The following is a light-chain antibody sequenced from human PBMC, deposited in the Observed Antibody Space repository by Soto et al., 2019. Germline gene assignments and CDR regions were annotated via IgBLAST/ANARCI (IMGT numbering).Light chain of an antibody. Sequence: EIVLTQSPGTLSLSPGERATLSCRASQSFSTSYLAWYQQKPGQAPRLLIYSVSSRATGIPDRFSGSGSGTDFTLTISRLEPEDFAVYYCQQYASSPLTFGGGTKVEIK. J-gene: IGKJ4*01. V-gene: IGKV3-20*01. CDR1: QSFSTSY. CDR3: QQYASSPLT. CDR2: SVS.